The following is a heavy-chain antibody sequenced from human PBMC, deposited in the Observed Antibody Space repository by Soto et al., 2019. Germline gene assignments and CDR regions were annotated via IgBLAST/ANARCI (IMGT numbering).Heavy chain of an antibody. Sequence: SGPTLVNPTETLTLTCTVSGFSLSNARMGVSWIRQPPGKALEWLAHIFSNDEKSYSTSLKSRLTISKDTSKSQVVLTMTNMDPVDTATYYCAVHPRTDYYGMDVWGQGTTVTVSS. CDR1: GFSLSNARMG. J-gene: IGHJ6*02. V-gene: IGHV2-26*01. D-gene: IGHD2-8*02. CDR2: IFSNDEK. CDR3: AVHPRTDYYGMDV.